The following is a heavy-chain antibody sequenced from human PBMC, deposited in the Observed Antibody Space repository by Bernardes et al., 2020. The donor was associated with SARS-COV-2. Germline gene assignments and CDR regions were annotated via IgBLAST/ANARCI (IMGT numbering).Heavy chain of an antibody. V-gene: IGHV3-23*01. Sequence: GGSLRLSCAASGFTFSNYAMSWVRQAPGKGLEWVSDISGPGRTYYADSVKGRFTISRDNSKNTLYLQMNSLRAEDTAVYYCARRYFDRRWGQGTLVTVSS. CDR2: ISGPGRT. CDR1: GFTFSNYA. J-gene: IGHJ4*02. D-gene: IGHD3-9*01. CDR3: ARRYFDRR.